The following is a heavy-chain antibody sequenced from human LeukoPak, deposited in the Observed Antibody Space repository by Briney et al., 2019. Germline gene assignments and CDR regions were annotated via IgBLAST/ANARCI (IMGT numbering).Heavy chain of an antibody. CDR1: GFTFSSYS. J-gene: IGHJ4*02. CDR3: ARAGSGWYLDLKGFDY. V-gene: IGHV3-48*04. Sequence: PGGSLRLSCAASGFTFSSYSMNWVRQAPGKGLEWVSYISSSSSTIYYADSVKGRFTISRDNAKNSLYLQMNSLRAEDTAVYYCARAGSGWYLDLKGFDYWGQGTLVTVSS. CDR2: ISSSSSTI. D-gene: IGHD6-19*01.